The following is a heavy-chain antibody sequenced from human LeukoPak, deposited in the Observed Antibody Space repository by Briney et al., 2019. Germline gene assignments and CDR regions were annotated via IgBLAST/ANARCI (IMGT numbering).Heavy chain of an antibody. V-gene: IGHV4-34*01. CDR2: INHSGST. Sequence: PSETLSLTCAVYGGSFSGYYWSWIRQPPGKGLEWIGEINHSGSTNYNPSLKSRVTISVDTSKNQFSLKLSSVTAADTAVYYCARGRGYSSSWNDYWGQGPLVTVPS. CDR1: GGSFSGYY. CDR3: ARGRGYSSSWNDY. J-gene: IGHJ4*02. D-gene: IGHD6-13*01.